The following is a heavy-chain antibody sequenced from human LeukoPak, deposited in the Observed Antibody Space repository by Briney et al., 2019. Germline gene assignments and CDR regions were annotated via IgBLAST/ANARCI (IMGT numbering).Heavy chain of an antibody. V-gene: IGHV4-39*01. CDR1: GGSIGSSSYY. Sequence: TSETLSLTCTVSGGSIGSSSYYWGWIRQPPGEGLEWIGSIYYSGNTYYNPSLKSRVTISVDTSKNQFSLRLSSVTAADTAVYYCARLRSGKARWLLLSSLDYWGPGTLVTVSS. D-gene: IGHD3-22*01. J-gene: IGHJ4*02. CDR3: ARLRSGKARWLLLSSLDY. CDR2: IYYSGNT.